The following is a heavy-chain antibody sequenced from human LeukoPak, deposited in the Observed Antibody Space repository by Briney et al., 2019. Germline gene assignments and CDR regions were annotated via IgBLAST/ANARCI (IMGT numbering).Heavy chain of an antibody. D-gene: IGHD3-3*01. J-gene: IGHJ3*02. CDR3: ARVQITIFGVDTGASDI. CDR2: ISSSSSTI. CDR1: GFAFSSYS. Sequence: GGSLRLSCAASGFAFSSYSMNWVRQAPGKGLEWVSYISSSSSTIYYADSVKGRFTISRDNAKNSLYLQMNSLRAEDTAVYYCARVQITIFGVDTGASDIWGQGTMVTVSS. V-gene: IGHV3-48*01.